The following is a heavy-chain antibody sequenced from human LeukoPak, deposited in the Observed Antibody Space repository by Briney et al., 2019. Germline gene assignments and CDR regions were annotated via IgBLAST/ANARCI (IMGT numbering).Heavy chain of an antibody. Sequence: GGSLRLSCAASGFTFSSYWMSWVRQAPGKGLEWVANIKEDGSQKYYVDSVKGRFTISRDNAKTSLYLQMNSLRAEDTALYYFLRDYQGYWGQGTLVTVSS. J-gene: IGHJ4*02. D-gene: IGHD6-13*01. CDR3: LRDYQGY. V-gene: IGHV3-7*01. CDR2: IKEDGSQK. CDR1: GFTFSSYW.